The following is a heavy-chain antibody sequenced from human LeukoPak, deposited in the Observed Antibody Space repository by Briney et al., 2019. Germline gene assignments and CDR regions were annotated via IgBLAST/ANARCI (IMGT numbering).Heavy chain of an antibody. V-gene: IGHV3-23*01. J-gene: IGHJ4*02. CDR2: ISGSGGST. D-gene: IGHD2-2*01. CDR3: AKDGYIVVVPAATGLDY. Sequence: PGGSLRLSCAASGFTFSSYAMSWVRQAPGKGLEWVSAISGSGGSTYYADSVKGRFTISRDNSKNTLYLQMNSLRAEETAVYYCAKDGYIVVVPAATGLDYWGQGTLVTVSS. CDR1: GFTFSSYA.